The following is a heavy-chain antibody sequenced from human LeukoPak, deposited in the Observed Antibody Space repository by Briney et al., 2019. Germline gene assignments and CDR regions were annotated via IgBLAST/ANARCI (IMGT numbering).Heavy chain of an antibody. CDR2: MNPNSGNT. J-gene: IGHJ4*02. V-gene: IGHV1-8*01. Sequence: ASVKVSYKASGYTFTSYDINWVRQATGQGLEWMGWMNPNSGNTGYAQKFQGRVTMTRNTSISTAYMELSSLRSEDTAVYYCARGRNYYGSGSYHFDYWGQETLVTVSS. CDR1: GYTFTSYD. CDR3: ARGRNYYGSGSYHFDY. D-gene: IGHD3-10*01.